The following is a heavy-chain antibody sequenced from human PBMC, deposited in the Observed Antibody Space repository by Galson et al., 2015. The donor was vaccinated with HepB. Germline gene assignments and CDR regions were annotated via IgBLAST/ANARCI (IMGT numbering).Heavy chain of an antibody. V-gene: IGHV3-23*01. CDR1: GFTFSNSA. D-gene: IGHD1-26*01. CDR3: AKERWLAATQYYFDY. J-gene: IGHJ4*02. Sequence: SLRLSCAASGFTFSNSAMSWVRQAPGKGLEWVSAVSGSGDSTYYADFVKGRFTISRDNSKNTLYLQMNSLRAEDKAVYYCAKERWLAATQYYFDYWGQGTLVTVSS. CDR2: VSGSGDST.